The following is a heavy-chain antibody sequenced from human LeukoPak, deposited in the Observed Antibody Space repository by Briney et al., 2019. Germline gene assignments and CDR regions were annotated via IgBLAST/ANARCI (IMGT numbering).Heavy chain of an antibody. Sequence: SETLSLTCTVSGGSISSGSYYWSWIRQHPGKGLEWIGHIYNSGSTYYNPSLQSRVTISVDTSKNQFSLKLSSVTAADTALYYCARAVRNTAMVYYYNGMDVWGQGTMVTVSS. CDR1: GGSISSGSYY. V-gene: IGHV4-31*03. J-gene: IGHJ6*02. CDR2: IYNSGST. D-gene: IGHD5-18*01. CDR3: ARAVRNTAMVYYYNGMDV.